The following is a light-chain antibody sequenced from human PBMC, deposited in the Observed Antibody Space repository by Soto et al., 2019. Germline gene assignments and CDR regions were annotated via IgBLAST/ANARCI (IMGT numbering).Light chain of an antibody. Sequence: DIPMTQSPSTLSASVGDRVTITCRANQSISFWLAWYQLRPGKAPTVVIYQASSLASGVPSRFSGSGSGTEFTLTISSLQPDDFATYYCQQYSRYSITFGGGTKVEIK. CDR1: QSISFW. CDR3: QQYSRYSIT. V-gene: IGKV1-5*03. J-gene: IGKJ4*02. CDR2: QAS.